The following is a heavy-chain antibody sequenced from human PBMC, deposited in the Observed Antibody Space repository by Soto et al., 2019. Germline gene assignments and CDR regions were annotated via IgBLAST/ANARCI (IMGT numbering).Heavy chain of an antibody. CDR3: ARAMVRGVIPYYFDY. CDR1: GYTFTSYA. Sequence: QVQLVQSGAEVKKPGASVKVSCKASGYTFTSYAMHWVRQAPGQRLEWMGWITAGNGNTKYSQKFQGRVTFTRDTSASTAYMELSSLRSEDTAVYYCARAMVRGVIPYYFDYWGQGTLVTVSS. CDR2: ITAGNGNT. J-gene: IGHJ4*02. D-gene: IGHD3-10*01. V-gene: IGHV1-3*01.